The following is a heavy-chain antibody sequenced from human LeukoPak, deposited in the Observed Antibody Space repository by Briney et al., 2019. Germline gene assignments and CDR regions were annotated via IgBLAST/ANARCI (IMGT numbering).Heavy chain of an antibody. V-gene: IGHV4-31*03. D-gene: IGHD5-18*01. CDR1: GGSVSSGGYY. CDR3: AKYPTAMVTFDY. CDR2: IYYSGST. J-gene: IGHJ4*02. Sequence: PSETLSLTCTVSGGSVSSGGYYWSWIRQHPGKGLEWIGYIYYSGSTYYNPSLKSRVTISVDTSKNQFSLKLSSVTAADTAVYYCAKYPTAMVTFDYWGQGTLVTVSS.